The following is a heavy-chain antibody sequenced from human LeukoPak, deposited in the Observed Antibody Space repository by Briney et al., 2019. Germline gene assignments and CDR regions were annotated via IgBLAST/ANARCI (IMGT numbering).Heavy chain of an antibody. Sequence: GGSLRLSCAAPGFTFSNYWMSWVRQAPGKGLEWVANIKQDGSEKYYVDSVKGRFTISRDNSKNTLYLQMNSLRAEDTAVYYCAREIPLRSGAFDIWGQGTMVTVSS. CDR3: AREIPLRSGAFDI. V-gene: IGHV3-7*03. CDR1: GFTFSNYW. J-gene: IGHJ3*02. CDR2: IKQDGSEK. D-gene: IGHD3-10*01.